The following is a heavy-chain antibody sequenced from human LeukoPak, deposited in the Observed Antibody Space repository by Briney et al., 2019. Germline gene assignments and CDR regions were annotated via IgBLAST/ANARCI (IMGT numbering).Heavy chain of an antibody. Sequence: GGSLRLSFVTSGFTFNSYGMHWVRQSPGKGLEWVAVISYDEVTKHYIDSVKGRFTISRDNSKNTVYLEMNSLRLEDTAVYYCVYCSGGNCYYTVRGWTYWGQGTLVTVSS. CDR2: ISYDEVTK. CDR3: VYCSGGNCYYTVRGWTY. CDR1: GFTFNSYG. J-gene: IGHJ4*02. V-gene: IGHV3-30*03. D-gene: IGHD2-15*01.